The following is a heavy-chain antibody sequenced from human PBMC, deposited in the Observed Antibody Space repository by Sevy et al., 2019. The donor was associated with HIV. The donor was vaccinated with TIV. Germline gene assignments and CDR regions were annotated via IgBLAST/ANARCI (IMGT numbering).Heavy chain of an antibody. J-gene: IGHJ4*02. V-gene: IGHV3-30-3*01. CDR1: GFTFSSYA. Sequence: GSLRLSCAASGFTFSSYAMHWVRQAPGKGLEWVPVISYDGSNKYYADSVKGRFTISRDNSKNTLYLQMNSLRAEDTAVYYCARDFAAAGTYYFDYWGQGTLVTVSS. CDR2: ISYDGSNK. D-gene: IGHD6-13*01. CDR3: ARDFAAAGTYYFDY.